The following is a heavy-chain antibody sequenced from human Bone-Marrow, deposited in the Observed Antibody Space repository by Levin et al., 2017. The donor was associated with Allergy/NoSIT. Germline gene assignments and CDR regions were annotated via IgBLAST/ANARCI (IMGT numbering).Heavy chain of an antibody. J-gene: IGHJ4*02. D-gene: IGHD5-24*01. Sequence: SETLSLTCTVSGGSISSGGYHWSWIRQHAGKGLEWIGYIYYSGSTYYNPSLKSRAMISLDTSKNQFSLKVPSATAADAAVYSCAREDGSTFDSWGQGTLVTVSS. CDR2: IYYSGST. V-gene: IGHV4-31*03. CDR1: GGSISSGGYH. CDR3: AREDGSTFDS.